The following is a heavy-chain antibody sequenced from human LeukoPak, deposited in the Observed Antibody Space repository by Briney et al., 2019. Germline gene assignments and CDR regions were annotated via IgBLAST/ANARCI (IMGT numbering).Heavy chain of an antibody. V-gene: IGHV3-48*01. J-gene: IGHJ4*02. D-gene: IGHD3-22*01. CDR3: ARARGWLPNYFDY. CDR2: ISSSSSTI. Sequence: GGSLRLSCAASGFTFSSYSMNWVRQAPGKGLEWVSYISSSSSTIYYADSVKGRFTISRDNAKNSLYPQMNSLRAEDTAVYYCARARGWLPNYFDYWGQGTLVTVSS. CDR1: GFTFSSYS.